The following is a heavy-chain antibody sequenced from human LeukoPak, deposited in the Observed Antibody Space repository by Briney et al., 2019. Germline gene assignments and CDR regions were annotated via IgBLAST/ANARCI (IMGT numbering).Heavy chain of an antibody. CDR1: GFTFTNNW. CDR3: ARGEDYYGSGSGY. Sequence: GGSLRLSCAASGFTFTNNWMTWVRQAPGKGLEWVANIKQDDSEKYYVGSVKGRFTISRDNVKNTLYLQMNNLRAEDTAVYYCARGEDYYGSGSGYWGQGTLVTVSS. J-gene: IGHJ4*02. CDR2: IKQDDSEK. V-gene: IGHV3-7*01. D-gene: IGHD3-10*01.